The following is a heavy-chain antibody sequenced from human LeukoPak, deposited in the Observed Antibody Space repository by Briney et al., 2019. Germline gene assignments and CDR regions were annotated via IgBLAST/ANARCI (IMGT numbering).Heavy chain of an antibody. J-gene: IGHJ4*02. CDR3: AKGFCSGSCHGGYFDY. D-gene: IGHD2-15*01. CDR1: GLTFNSYA. CDR2: ISASGTNT. Sequence: GGSLRLSCAASGLTFNSYAMSWVRQAPGKGLEWVSAISASGTNTYYADSVKGRFIISRDNSKNTLYLQVNSLRVDDTTVYYCAKGFCSGSCHGGYFDYWGQGTLVTVSS. V-gene: IGHV3-23*01.